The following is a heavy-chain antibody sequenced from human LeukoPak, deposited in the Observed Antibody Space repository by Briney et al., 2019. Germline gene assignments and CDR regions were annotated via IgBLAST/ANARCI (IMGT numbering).Heavy chain of an antibody. V-gene: IGHV3-30*02. D-gene: IGHD6-13*01. CDR2: IRYDGSNK. J-gene: IGHJ4*02. CDR3: AKEVRAYSSNLKPSGY. Sequence: PGGSLRLSCAASGFTFSSYGMHWVRQAPSKGLEWVAFIRYDGSNKYYADSVKGRFTISRDNSKNTLYLQMNSLRAEDTAVYYCAKEVRAYSSNLKPSGYWGQGTLVTVSS. CDR1: GFTFSSYG.